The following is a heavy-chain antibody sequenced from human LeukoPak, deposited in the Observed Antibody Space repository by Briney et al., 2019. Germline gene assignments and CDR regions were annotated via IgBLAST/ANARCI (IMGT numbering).Heavy chain of an antibody. J-gene: IGHJ4*02. CDR3: ARDKIMWASLFDY. CDR2: IKQDGSET. CDR1: GFTFSTFW. Sequence: PGGSLRLSCAASGFTFSTFWMSWVRQAPGKGLEWVANIKQDGSETYYVDSVKGRFTVSRDNAKNSLYLQMNSLRIEDTAVYYCARDKIMWASLFDYWGQGSLVTVSS. V-gene: IGHV3-7*01. D-gene: IGHD3-16*01.